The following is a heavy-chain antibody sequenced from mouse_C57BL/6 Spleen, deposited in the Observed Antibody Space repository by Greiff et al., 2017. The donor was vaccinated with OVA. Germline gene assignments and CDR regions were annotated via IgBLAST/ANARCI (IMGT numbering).Heavy chain of an antibody. CDR3: ARDYYSNPFDY. D-gene: IGHD2-5*01. Sequence: EVQRVESGPGLVKPSQSLSLTCSVTGYSITSGYYWNWIRQFPGNKLEWMGYISYDGSNNYNPSLKNRISITRDTSKNQFFLKLNSVTTEDTATYYCARDYYSNPFDYWGQGTTLTVSS. CDR1: GYSITSGYY. V-gene: IGHV3-6*01. CDR2: ISYDGSN. J-gene: IGHJ2*01.